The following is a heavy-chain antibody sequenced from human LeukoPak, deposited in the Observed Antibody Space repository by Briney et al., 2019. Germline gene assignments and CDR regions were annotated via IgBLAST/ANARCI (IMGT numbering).Heavy chain of an antibody. Sequence: ASVKVSCKASGYTFVGYYIHWVRQAPGQGLEWMEWINPNSGDTKYAQKFQGRVTMTRDTSISTAYMELSRLRSDDTAVYFCARRPTGGWLQYYFDYWGQGTLVTVSS. CDR3: ARRPTGGWLQYYFDY. CDR2: INPNSGDT. CDR1: GYTFVGYY. V-gene: IGHV1-2*02. J-gene: IGHJ4*02. D-gene: IGHD6-19*01.